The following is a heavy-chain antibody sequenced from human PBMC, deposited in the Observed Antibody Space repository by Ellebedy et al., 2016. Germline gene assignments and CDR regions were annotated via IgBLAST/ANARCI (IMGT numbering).Heavy chain of an antibody. D-gene: IGHD4-23*01. CDR3: AKDRDRWSNFDY. CDR1: GFTFDDYG. Sequence: SLKISXAASGFTFDDYGMHWVRQAPGKGLEWVSSISWNSGSIGYGDSVRGRFTISRDNAKNSLYLQMNSLGTEDTAFYYCAKDRDRWSNFDYWGQGILVTVSS. J-gene: IGHJ4*02. CDR2: ISWNSGSI. V-gene: IGHV3-9*01.